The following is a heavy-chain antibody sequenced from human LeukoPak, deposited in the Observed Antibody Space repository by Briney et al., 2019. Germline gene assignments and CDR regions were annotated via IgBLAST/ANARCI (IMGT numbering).Heavy chain of an antibody. J-gene: IGHJ5*02. D-gene: IGHD4/OR15-4a*01. CDR3: ARDYGA. CDR1: GFTFSRYW. CDR2: INSDGFST. V-gene: IGHV3-74*03. Sequence: GGSLRLSCVASGFTFSRYWMHWVRQAAGKGLVWVSRINSDGFSTTYADFVRGRFTISRDNAKNTVYLQMNSLRAEDTAVSYCARDYGAWGQGTLVTVSS.